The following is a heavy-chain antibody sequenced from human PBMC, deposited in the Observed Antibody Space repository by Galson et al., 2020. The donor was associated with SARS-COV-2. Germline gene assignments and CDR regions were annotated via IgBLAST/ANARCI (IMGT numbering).Heavy chain of an antibody. V-gene: IGHV1-24*01. D-gene: IGHD2-15*01. CDR2: FDPEDGET. CDR1: GYTLTELS. CDR3: ATASPAGVVVAATPNWFDP. J-gene: IGHJ5*02. Sequence: GESLKISCKVSGYTLTELSMHWVRQAPGKGLEWMGGFDPEDGETIYAQKFQGRVTMTEDTSTDTAYMELSSLRSEDTAVYYCATASPAGVVVAATPNWFDPWGQGTLVTVSS.